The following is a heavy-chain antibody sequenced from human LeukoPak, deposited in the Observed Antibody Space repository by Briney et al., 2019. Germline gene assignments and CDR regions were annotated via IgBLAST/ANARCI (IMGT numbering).Heavy chain of an antibody. D-gene: IGHD2-21*01. Sequence: PGGSLRLSCASSGLTFTSYWMHWVRQVPGKGLMWVSRIHSDGTSTNYADSVKGRFTISRDNAKNTLYLQMNSLRVEDTAVYYCARGYSVRGDYWGQGTLINVSS. CDR1: GLTFTSYW. CDR3: ARGYSVRGDY. J-gene: IGHJ4*02. CDR2: IHSDGTST. V-gene: IGHV3-74*01.